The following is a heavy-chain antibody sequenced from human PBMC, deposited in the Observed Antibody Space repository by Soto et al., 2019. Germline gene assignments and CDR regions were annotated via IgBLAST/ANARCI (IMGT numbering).Heavy chain of an antibody. Sequence: SETLSLTCTVSGGSISSYYWSWIRQPPGKGLEWIGYIYYSGSTNYNPSLKSRVTISVDTSKNQFSLKLSSVTAADTAVYYCARAGEDYYYDSSGYYFDYWGQGTLVTVSS. V-gene: IGHV4-59*01. D-gene: IGHD3-22*01. CDR2: IYYSGST. CDR3: ARAGEDYYYDSSGYYFDY. J-gene: IGHJ4*02. CDR1: GGSISSYY.